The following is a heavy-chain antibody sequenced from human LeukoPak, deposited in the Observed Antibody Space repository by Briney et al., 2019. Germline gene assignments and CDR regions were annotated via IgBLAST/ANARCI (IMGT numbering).Heavy chain of an antibody. CDR1: GFTVSSNY. D-gene: IGHD6-13*01. CDR2: IYSGGST. CDR3: ARDLTIAAAPTDAFDI. V-gene: IGHV3-53*01. Sequence: LSGGSLRLSCAASGFTVSSNYMSWVRQAPGKGLEWVSVIYSGGSTYYADSVKGRFTISRDNSKNTLYLQMNSLRAEDTAVYYCARDLTIAAAPTDAFDIWGQGTMVTVSS. J-gene: IGHJ3*02.